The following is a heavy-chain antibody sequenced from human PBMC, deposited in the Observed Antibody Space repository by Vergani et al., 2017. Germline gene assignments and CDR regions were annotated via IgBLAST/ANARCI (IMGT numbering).Heavy chain of an antibody. D-gene: IGHD3-22*01. Sequence: QVQLVQSGAEVKKPGASVKVSCKASGYTFTSYYMHWVRQATGQGLEWMGWMNPNSGNTGYAQKFQGRVTMTRNTSISTAYMELSSLRSEDTAVYYCATYYYDSSGYLDWGQGTLVTVSS. V-gene: IGHV1-8*02. CDR1: GYTFTSYY. CDR3: ATYYYDSSGYLD. CDR2: MNPNSGNT. J-gene: IGHJ4*02.